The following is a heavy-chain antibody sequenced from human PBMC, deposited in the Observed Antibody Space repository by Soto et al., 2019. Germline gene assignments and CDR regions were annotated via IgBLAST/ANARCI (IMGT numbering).Heavy chain of an antibody. J-gene: IGHJ4*02. Sequence: QVQLVESGGGVVQPGGSLRLSCAASGFTFSNFVMHWVRQAPGKGLEWVAATSYDGKNKDHADSVKGRFTISRDNSKNTLYLQMNSRRHEDTAVYFCARERAIAATGIFNYWGQGTLVTVSS. CDR3: ARERAIAATGIFNY. V-gene: IGHV3-30*04. CDR1: GFTFSNFV. CDR2: TSYDGKNK. D-gene: IGHD6-13*01.